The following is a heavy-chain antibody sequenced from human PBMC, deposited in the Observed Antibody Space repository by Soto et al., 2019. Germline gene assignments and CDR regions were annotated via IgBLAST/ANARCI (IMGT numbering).Heavy chain of an antibody. Sequence: QVQLVQSGAEGKKPGSSVKVSCKASGGTFSSYTISWVRQAPGQGLEWMGRIIPILGKANYAQKFQGGVTITADNSTSTAYRELSSLRSEDTAVYYCARVSWVGCSGWHRKDVWGQGTTVTVSS. D-gene: IGHD6-19*01. J-gene: IGHJ6*02. V-gene: IGHV1-69*08. CDR1: GGTFSSYT. CDR2: IIPILGKA. CDR3: ARVSWVGCSGWHRKDV.